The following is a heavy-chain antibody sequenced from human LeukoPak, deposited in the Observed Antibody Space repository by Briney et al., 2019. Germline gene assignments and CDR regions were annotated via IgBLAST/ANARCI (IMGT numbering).Heavy chain of an antibody. J-gene: IGHJ3*01. CDR2: ISAYNGNT. D-gene: IGHD3-3*01. CDR1: GYTFTSYG. V-gene: IGHV1-18*01. Sequence: ASVKVSCKASGYTFTSYGISWVRQAPGQGLEWMGWISAYNGNTNYAQKLQGRVTMTTDTSTSTAYMELRSLRSDDTAVYYCARDQRPNFWSGYYEAFDVWGQGIMVTVSS. CDR3: ARDQRPNFWSGYYEAFDV.